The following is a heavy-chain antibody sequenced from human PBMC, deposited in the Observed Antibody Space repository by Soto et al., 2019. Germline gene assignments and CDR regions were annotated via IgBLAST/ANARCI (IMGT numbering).Heavy chain of an antibody. CDR2: ISSSGSTI. Sequence: GGSLRLSCAASGFTFSDYYMSWIRQAPGKGLEWVSYISSSGSTIYYADSVKGRFTISRDNAKNSLYLQMNSLRAEDTAVYYCARDKRGCSGGSCYYYYYGMDVWGQGTTVTVSS. CDR1: GFTFSDYY. J-gene: IGHJ6*02. D-gene: IGHD2-15*01. V-gene: IGHV3-11*01. CDR3: ARDKRGCSGGSCYYYYYGMDV.